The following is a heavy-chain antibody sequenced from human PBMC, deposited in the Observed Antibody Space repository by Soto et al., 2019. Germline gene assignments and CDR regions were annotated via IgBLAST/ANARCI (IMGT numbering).Heavy chain of an antibody. Sequence: EVLLVESGGGLVQPGGSLRLSCAASGFTFSSFNMNWVRQARGKGLEWVSSVTTGGEDIFYADSGKGRFTISRDNAKNSVSLQTRSLGVEDTAVYYCARDRPLIHVWLDPWRQGTLVTVAS. CDR1: GFTFSSFN. V-gene: IGHV3-21*01. J-gene: IGHJ5*02. D-gene: IGHD5-18*01. CDR2: VTTGGEDI. CDR3: ARDRPLIHVWLDP.